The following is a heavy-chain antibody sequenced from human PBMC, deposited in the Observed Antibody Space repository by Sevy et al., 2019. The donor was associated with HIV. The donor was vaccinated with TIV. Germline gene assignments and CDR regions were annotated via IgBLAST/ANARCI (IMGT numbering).Heavy chain of an antibody. CDR3: ARVALDANDFWSGPIDY. CDR2: ISYDGSNK. J-gene: IGHJ4*02. V-gene: IGHV3-30-3*01. D-gene: IGHD3-3*01. CDR1: GFTFTTYA. Sequence: GGSLRLSCAASGFTFTTYAIHWVRQAPGKGLEWVAVISYDGSNKYYADSVKGRFTISRDNSKNTLYLQMNRLRSDDTAVYYCARVALDANDFWSGPIDYWGRGTLVTVSS.